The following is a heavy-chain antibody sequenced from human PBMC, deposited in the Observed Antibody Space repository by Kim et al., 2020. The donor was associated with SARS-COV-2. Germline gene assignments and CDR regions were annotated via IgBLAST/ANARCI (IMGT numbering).Heavy chain of an antibody. CDR3: AREGYCTNTSCNDAFDI. J-gene: IGHJ3*02. Sequence: VKDRFTISRDISKNTLYLQMNSLRAEDTAVYYCAREGYCTNTSCNDAFDIWGQGTLVTVSS. V-gene: IGHV3-66*01. D-gene: IGHD2-2*01.